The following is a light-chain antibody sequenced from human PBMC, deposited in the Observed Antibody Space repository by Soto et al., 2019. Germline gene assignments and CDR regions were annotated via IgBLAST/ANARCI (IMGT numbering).Light chain of an antibody. CDR2: EVS. Sequence: QSALTQPASVSGSPERSITISCTGTSSDVGGYNYVSWYQQHPGKAPKLMIYEVSNRPSGVSNRFSGSKSGNTASLTISGLQAEDEADYYCSSYTSSSTRVFGGGTQLTVL. CDR3: SSYTSSSTRV. J-gene: IGLJ3*02. CDR1: SSDVGGYNY. V-gene: IGLV2-14*01.